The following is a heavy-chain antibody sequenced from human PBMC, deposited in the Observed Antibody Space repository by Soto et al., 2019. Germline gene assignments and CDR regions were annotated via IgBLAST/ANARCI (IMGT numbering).Heavy chain of an antibody. Sequence: QVQLEESGPGLVKASETLSLTCTVSGGSSTNNYWSWIRQFPGQGLEWIGYGYSSGSTKHKPSLKDRVTQAVDKAKNPFSPKLSYVTAPDTAISYCARHLPNNYYYYMDGWGKGTTVTVS. CDR3: ARHLPNNYYYYMDG. CDR1: GGSSTNNY. CDR2: GYSSGST. V-gene: IGHV4-59*08. J-gene: IGHJ6*03. D-gene: IGHD2-8*01.